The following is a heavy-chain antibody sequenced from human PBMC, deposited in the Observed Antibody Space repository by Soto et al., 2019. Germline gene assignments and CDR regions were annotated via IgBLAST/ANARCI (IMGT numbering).Heavy chain of an antibody. CDR1: GYTFTSYA. J-gene: IGHJ4*02. V-gene: IGHV1-3*01. Sequence: QAQLVQSGAEVKKPGASVKVSCKASGYTFTSYAMHWVRQAPGQRLEWMGWINAGNGNTKYSQKFQGRVTITRDTSASTAYMEVSSLRSEDTAVYYCARDGSSSWSPYYYFDYWGQGTLVTVSS. CDR3: ARDGSSSWSPYYYFDY. CDR2: INAGNGNT. D-gene: IGHD6-13*01.